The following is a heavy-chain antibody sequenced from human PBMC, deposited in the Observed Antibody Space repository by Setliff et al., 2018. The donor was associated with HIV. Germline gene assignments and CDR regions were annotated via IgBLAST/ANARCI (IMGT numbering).Heavy chain of an antibody. CDR2: IIPMFGTA. V-gene: IGHV1-69*13. Sequence: ASVKVSCKASGGTFSSYAINWVRQAPGQGLEWMGGIIPMFGTAHYAQKFQGRVTITADESAATAYMELSSLRSEDTAVFYCARGGSGYYDFWSGSSAFEYWGQGTLVTVSS. CDR1: GGTFSSYA. D-gene: IGHD3-3*01. J-gene: IGHJ4*02. CDR3: ARGGSGYYDFWSGSSAFEY.